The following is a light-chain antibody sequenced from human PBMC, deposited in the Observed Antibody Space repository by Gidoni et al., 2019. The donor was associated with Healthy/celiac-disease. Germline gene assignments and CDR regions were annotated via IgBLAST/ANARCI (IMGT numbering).Light chain of an antibody. CDR1: SSNIGAGYD. J-gene: IGLJ1*01. Sequence: QSVLTPPPSVSGAPGQRVTISYTGSSSNIGAGYDVHWYQQLPGTAPKLLIYGNSNRPSGVPDRFSGSKSGTSASLAITGLQAEDEADYYCQSYDSSLSGSEVFGTGTKVTVL. CDR3: QSYDSSLSGSEV. V-gene: IGLV1-40*01. CDR2: GNS.